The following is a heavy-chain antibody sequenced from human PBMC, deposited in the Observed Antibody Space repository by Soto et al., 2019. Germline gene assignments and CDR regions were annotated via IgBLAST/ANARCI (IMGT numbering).Heavy chain of an antibody. Sequence: EVQLVESGGGLVKPGESLRLSCAASGFPFTNAWMNWVRQAPGKGLEWVGRLRSKTDGGTPDYAAPVKGRFTISRDDSKNTLYVQMNSLKTEDTAIYYSTTEKGYWGQGTLVTVSS. CDR3: TTEKGY. J-gene: IGHJ4*02. V-gene: IGHV3-15*07. CDR1: GFPFTNAW. CDR2: LRSKTDGGTP.